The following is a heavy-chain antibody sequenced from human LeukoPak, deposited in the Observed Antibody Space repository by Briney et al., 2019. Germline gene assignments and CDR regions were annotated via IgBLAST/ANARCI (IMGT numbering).Heavy chain of an antibody. Sequence: SETLSLTCTVSGASISSYYWSWIRQPPGKGLEWIGSIYDSGSTNYNPSLKSRVTISVDASKNQFSLKLSSVTAADTAVYYCARDYYRGNPGYYFDNWGQGTLVTVSP. CDR1: GASISSYY. D-gene: IGHD4-23*01. J-gene: IGHJ4*02. V-gene: IGHV4-59*12. CDR2: IYDSGST. CDR3: ARDYYRGNPGYYFDN.